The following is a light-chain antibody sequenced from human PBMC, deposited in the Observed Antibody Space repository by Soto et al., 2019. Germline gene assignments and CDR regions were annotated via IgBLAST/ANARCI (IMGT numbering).Light chain of an antibody. V-gene: IGKV1-17*01. CDR2: GAS. CDR1: QGIGDD. CDR3: LEHNTSPFS. Sequence: QMTQSPSSLSASVGDTVTISCRASQGIGDDLGWCQQKPGEAPRRLIYGASILPSGVPSRFSGSGSWTEFTLTISGLQPEDCATYFCLEHNTSPFSFGGGTKVEIK. J-gene: IGKJ4*01.